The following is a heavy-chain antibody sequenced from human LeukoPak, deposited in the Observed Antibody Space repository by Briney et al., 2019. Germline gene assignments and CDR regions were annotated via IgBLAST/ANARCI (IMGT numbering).Heavy chain of an antibody. Sequence: PSETLSLTCTVSGGSMSSYYWSWIRQPPGKGLEWIGYIYYSGSTNYNPSLKSRVTISVDTSKNQFTLKLSSVTAADTAVYYCARVLIPIRGGAFDIWGQGTMVTVSS. D-gene: IGHD3-9*01. J-gene: IGHJ3*02. CDR3: ARVLIPIRGGAFDI. CDR1: GGSMSSYY. V-gene: IGHV4-59*12. CDR2: IYYSGST.